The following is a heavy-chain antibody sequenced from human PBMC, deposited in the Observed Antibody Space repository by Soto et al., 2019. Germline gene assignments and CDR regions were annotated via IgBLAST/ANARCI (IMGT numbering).Heavy chain of an antibody. V-gene: IGHV1-69*01. Sequence: QVLLVPSGAEVKKPGSSVKVSCKASGGTFSNYAITWVRQAPGQGLEWMGGITPNFGTPNYAQKFQGRVTITADEYTSTAYMELSRLNSEDTAVYYCARVHYEYIWGAGSHWGQGTVVTVSS. CDR2: ITPNFGTP. J-gene: IGHJ4*02. CDR3: ARVHYEYIWGAGSH. D-gene: IGHD3-16*01. CDR1: GGTFSNYA.